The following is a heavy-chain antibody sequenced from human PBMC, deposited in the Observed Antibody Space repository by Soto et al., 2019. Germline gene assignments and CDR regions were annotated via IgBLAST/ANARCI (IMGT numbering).Heavy chain of an antibody. CDR1: GFTFSAYA. CDR3: AKNYYFDH. V-gene: IGHV3-23*01. J-gene: IGHJ4*02. Sequence: EVQLLESGGGLVQPGGSLRLSCAAPGFTFSAYAMSWVRQAPGKGLEWVSSINVDDSAYYTDSVKGRFTISRDNSKSTVFLELSSLRVEDTATFYCAKNYYFDHWGQGTQVTVSS. CDR2: INVDDSA.